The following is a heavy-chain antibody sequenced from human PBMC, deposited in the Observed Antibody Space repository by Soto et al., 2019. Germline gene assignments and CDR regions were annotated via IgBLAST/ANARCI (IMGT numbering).Heavy chain of an antibody. J-gene: IGHJ6*02. CDR2: IYHSGNT. Sequence: PSETLSLTCTVSGGSISGYYWSWIRQPPGKGLEWIGDIYHSGNTKYNPSLKSRVTISVDKSKNQFSLKLNSVTAADTAVYYCARENDFWSGPNGLDVWGQGTTVTVSS. CDR1: GGSISGYY. CDR3: ARENDFWSGPNGLDV. D-gene: IGHD3-3*01. V-gene: IGHV4-59*12.